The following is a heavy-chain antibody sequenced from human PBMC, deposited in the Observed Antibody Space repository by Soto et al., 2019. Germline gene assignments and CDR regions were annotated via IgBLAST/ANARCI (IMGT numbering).Heavy chain of an antibody. V-gene: IGHV3-7*01. D-gene: IGHD3-10*01. J-gene: IGHJ4*02. CDR3: ARERRITMVRGVTWSDY. Sequence: PGGSLRLSCASSGFTFSSYWMSWVRQAPGKWLEWVANIKQDGSEKYYVDSVKGRFTISRDNAKNSLYLQMNSLRAEDTAVYYCARERRITMVRGVTWSDYWGQGILVTVSS. CDR2: IKQDGSEK. CDR1: GFTFSSYW.